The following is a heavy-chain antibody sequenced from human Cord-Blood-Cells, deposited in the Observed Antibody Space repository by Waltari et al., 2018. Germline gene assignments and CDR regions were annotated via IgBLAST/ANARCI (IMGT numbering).Heavy chain of an antibody. J-gene: IGHJ3*02. CDR3: ARVTAARAFDI. Sequence: QVQLQQWGAGLLKPSETLSLTCAVYGGSFSGYYWSWIRQPPGKGLEWIGEINHSGSTNYNPSLKSRVTISVDTSKNQFSLKLSSVTAADTAVYYWARVTAARAFDIWGQGTMVTVSS. D-gene: IGHD6-6*01. CDR2: INHSGST. CDR1: GGSFSGYY. V-gene: IGHV4-34*01.